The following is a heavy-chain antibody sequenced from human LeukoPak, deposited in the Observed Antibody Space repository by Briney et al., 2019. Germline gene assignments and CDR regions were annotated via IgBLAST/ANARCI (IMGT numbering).Heavy chain of an antibody. J-gene: IGHJ3*02. V-gene: IGHV5-51*01. CDR1: GYSFTSYW. Sequence: GESLKISCKGSGYSFTSYWIGRVRQMPGKGLEWMGIIYPGDSDTRYSPSFQGQVTISADKSISTAYLQWSSLKASDTAMYYCANAYCGGDCPRGDAFDIWGQGTMVTVSS. D-gene: IGHD2-21*02. CDR3: ANAYCGGDCPRGDAFDI. CDR2: IYPGDSDT.